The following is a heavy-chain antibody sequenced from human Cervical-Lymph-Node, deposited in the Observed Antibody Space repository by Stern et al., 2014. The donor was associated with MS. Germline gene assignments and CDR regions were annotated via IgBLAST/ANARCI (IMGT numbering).Heavy chain of an antibody. J-gene: IGHJ4*02. CDR1: GYNFIDHA. V-gene: IGHV1-3*01. CDR2: INGGPGTT. D-gene: IGHD4-11*01. CDR3: ARQPDYSDFLDF. Sequence: QVHLVQSGAEVKKPGASMTISCKTSGYNFIDHAIHWVRPAPGQRLEWMGWINGGPGTTKYSQKFQGRVSFTRDKAASAAYMDLSSLSPDDTAVYYCARQPDYSDFLDFWGQGTLVTVSS.